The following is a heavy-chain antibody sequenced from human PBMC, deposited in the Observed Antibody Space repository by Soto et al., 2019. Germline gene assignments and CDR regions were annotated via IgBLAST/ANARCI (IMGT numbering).Heavy chain of an antibody. CDR3: AKEYDRSGYYPDY. V-gene: IGHV3-30-3*01. J-gene: IGHJ4*02. CDR1: GFTFSSYA. CDR2: ISYDGSNK. Sequence: PGGSLRLSCAASGFTFSSYAMHWVRQAPGKGLEWVAVISYDGSNKYYADSVKGRFTISRDNSKNTLYLQMSSLRAEDTALYYCAKEYDRSGYYPDYWGQGT. D-gene: IGHD3-22*01.